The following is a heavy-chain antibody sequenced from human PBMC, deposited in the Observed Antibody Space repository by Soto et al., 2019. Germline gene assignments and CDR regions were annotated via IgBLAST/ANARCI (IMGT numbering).Heavy chain of an antibody. CDR1: GGTFSSYA. D-gene: IGHD6-13*01. Sequence: ASVKVSCKASGGTFSSYAISWVRQAPGQGLEWMGGIIPIFGTANYAQKFQGRVTITADESTSTAYMELSSLRSEDTAVYYCASTTQQLVENYYYYGMDVWGQGTTVTVSS. CDR3: ASTTQQLVENYYYYGMDV. V-gene: IGHV1-69*13. CDR2: IIPIFGTA. J-gene: IGHJ6*02.